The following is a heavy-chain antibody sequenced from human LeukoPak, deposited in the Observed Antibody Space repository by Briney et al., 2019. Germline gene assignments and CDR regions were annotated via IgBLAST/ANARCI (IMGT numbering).Heavy chain of an antibody. D-gene: IGHD2-21*02. CDR3: AREGRHCGGDCYSFDP. J-gene: IGHJ5*02. V-gene: IGHV1-2*02. Sequence: ASVKVSCKASGYTFTDSYMHWVRQAPGQGLGYLAWINLKSGDAKYAQKFQGRVSMTRDTSISTAYMDLGSLRSDDTAVYYCAREGRHCGGDCYSFDPWGQGTLVTVSS. CDR2: INLKSGDA. CDR1: GYTFTDSY.